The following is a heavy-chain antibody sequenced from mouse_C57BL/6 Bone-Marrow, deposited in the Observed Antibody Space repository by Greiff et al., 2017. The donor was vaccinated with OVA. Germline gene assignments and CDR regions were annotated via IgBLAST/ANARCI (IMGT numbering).Heavy chain of an antibody. CDR3: AADSSGPFDD. CDR1: GYAFSSSW. V-gene: IGHV1-82*01. J-gene: IGHJ2*01. D-gene: IGHD3-2*02. CDR2: IYPGDGDT. Sequence: VQLQQPGPELVKPGASVKISCKASGYAFSSSWMNWVKQRPGKGLEWIGRIYPGDGDTNYNGKFKGKATLTADKSSSTAYMQLSSLTSEDSAVYSCAADSSGPFDDWGQGTTLTVSS.